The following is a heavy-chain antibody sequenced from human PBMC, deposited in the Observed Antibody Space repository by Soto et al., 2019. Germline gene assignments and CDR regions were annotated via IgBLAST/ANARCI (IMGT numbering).Heavy chain of an antibody. J-gene: IGHJ6*02. V-gene: IGHV3-30*04. CDR3: ANLAAEPQGIAAAGPYPEYYYYGMDV. Sequence: GGSLRLSCAASGFTFSSYAMHWVRQAPGKGLEWVAVISYDGSDTSYADSVKGRFTISRDNAKNTLYLQMNSLRAEDTAVYYCANLAAEPQGIAAAGPYPEYYYYGMDVWGQGTTVTVSS. D-gene: IGHD6-13*01. CDR2: ISYDGSDT. CDR1: GFTFSSYA.